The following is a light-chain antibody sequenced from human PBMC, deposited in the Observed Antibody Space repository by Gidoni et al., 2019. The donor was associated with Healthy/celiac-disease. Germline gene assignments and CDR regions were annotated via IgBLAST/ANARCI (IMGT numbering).Light chain of an antibody. J-gene: IGKJ1*01. V-gene: IGKV1-5*01. CDR1: QSISSW. CDR2: DAS. Sequence: DIQMTQSPSTLSASVGDRVTITCRSSQSISSWLAWYQQKPGKAPKLLIYDASSLESGVPSRFRGSGSGTEFTLTISSLQPDDFATYYCQQYNSYSWTFGQXTKVEIK. CDR3: QQYNSYSWT.